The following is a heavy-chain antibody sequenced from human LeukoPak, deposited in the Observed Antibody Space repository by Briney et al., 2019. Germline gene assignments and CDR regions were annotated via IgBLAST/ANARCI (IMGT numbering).Heavy chain of an antibody. V-gene: IGHV5-51*01. CDR2: IYPGDSDT. D-gene: IGHD3-10*01. CDR1: EYSFTNYW. CDR3: ATYAGSYSKYFQH. J-gene: IGHJ1*01. Sequence: GESLKISSQGSEYSFTNYWIGWVRPMPGKGLEWMGIIYPGDSDTRYSPSFQGKVTISADKSISTAYLQWSSLKASDTAMYFCATYAGSYSKYFQHWGQGTLVTVSS.